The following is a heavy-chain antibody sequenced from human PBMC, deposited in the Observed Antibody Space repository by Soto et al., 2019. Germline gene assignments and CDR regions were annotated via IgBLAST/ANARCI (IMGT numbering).Heavy chain of an antibody. D-gene: IGHD3-22*01. CDR2: VNTNNGDT. CDR1: GYTFSNYD. V-gene: IGHV1-8*01. J-gene: IGHJ4*02. CDR3: AKVSRKGAAIDFDY. Sequence: QVQLVQSGAELKKPGASVKVSCKASGYTFSNYDMNWVRQATGQGPEWIGWVNTNNGDTGYAQKFQGRVTLTTDTSTTTAYMELTSLRSEDTAIYYWAKVSRKGAAIDFDYWGQGTLITVSS.